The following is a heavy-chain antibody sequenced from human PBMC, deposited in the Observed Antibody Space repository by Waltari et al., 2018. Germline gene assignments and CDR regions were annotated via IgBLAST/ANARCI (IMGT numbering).Heavy chain of an antibody. CDR1: GGSISSYY. Sequence: QVQLQESGPGLVKPSETLSLTCTVSGGSISSYYWSWIRQPPGKGLEWIGYIYYSGSTNYNPSLKSRVTISVDTSKNQFSLKLSSVTAADTAVYYCARDLYKDWGSYRLFDYWGQGTLVTVSS. V-gene: IGHV4-59*01. D-gene: IGHD3-16*02. CDR2: IYYSGST. J-gene: IGHJ4*02. CDR3: ARDLYKDWGSYRLFDY.